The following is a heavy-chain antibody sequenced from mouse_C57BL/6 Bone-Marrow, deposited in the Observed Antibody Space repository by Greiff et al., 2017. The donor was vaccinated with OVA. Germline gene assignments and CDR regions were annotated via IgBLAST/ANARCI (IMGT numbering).Heavy chain of an antibody. V-gene: IGHV1-82*01. CDR2: IYPGDGDT. Sequence: VQLQKSGPELVKPGASVKISCKASGYAFSSSWMKWVKQRPGKGLEWIGRIYPGDGDTNYNGKFKGKDTLTAEQSSSTAYMQLSSLTSEDSAVYFCARWLLLAYWGQGTLVTVSA. CDR3: ARWLLLAY. J-gene: IGHJ3*01. CDR1: GYAFSSSW. D-gene: IGHD2-3*01.